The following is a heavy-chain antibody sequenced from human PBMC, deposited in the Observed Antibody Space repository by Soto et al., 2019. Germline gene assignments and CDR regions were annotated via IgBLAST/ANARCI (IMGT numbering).Heavy chain of an antibody. V-gene: IGHV4-31*03. J-gene: IGHJ3*02. CDR1: GGSISSGGYY. CDR3: ARDSPQIHPSFFDI. CDR2: IYYSGST. Sequence: QVQLQESGPGLVKPSQTLSLTCTVSGGSISSGGYYWSWIRQHPGKGLEWIGYIYYSGSTYYNPSLKSRVTIAVYPSNNQFALKLSAVTAADTAVYYCARDSPQIHPSFFDIWGQGKMVTVSS.